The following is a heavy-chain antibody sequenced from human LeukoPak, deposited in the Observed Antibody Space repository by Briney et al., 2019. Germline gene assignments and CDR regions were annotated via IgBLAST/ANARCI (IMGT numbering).Heavy chain of an antibody. V-gene: IGHV4-34*01. D-gene: IGHD3-16*01. CDR1: GGSFSIYY. J-gene: IGHJ4*02. CDR3: AKGLGSRGVLSRHDYFDY. CDR2: INHSGST. Sequence: PSETLSLTCAVYGGSFSIYYWSWICRPPGKRLEWIGEINHSGSTNYNPSLKSRVTISVDTSKNQFSLKLSSVTAADTAVYYCAKGLGSRGVLSRHDYFDYWGQGTLVTVSS.